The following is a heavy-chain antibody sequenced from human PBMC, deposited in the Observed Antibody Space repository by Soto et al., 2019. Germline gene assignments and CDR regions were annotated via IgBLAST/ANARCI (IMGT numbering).Heavy chain of an antibody. CDR1: GYTFTRYT. CDR2: INPDNGNT. J-gene: IGHJ5*02. Sequence: QVQLVQSGAEVKKPGASVKISCKASGYTFTRYTMNWVRQAPGQRLEWMGWINPDNGNTKSSQKFQDRVIITRDTTASTAYMDLSILRSEDTAVYYCARGIATGQLDPWSQGTLVTVSS. CDR3: ARGIATGQLDP. D-gene: IGHD2-15*01. V-gene: IGHV1-3*01.